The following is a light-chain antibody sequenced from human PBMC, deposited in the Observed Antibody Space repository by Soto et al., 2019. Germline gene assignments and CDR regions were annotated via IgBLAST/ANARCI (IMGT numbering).Light chain of an antibody. CDR1: SSDVGGYNY. V-gene: IGLV2-11*01. CDR3: CSYAVPYSGV. Sequence: QSALTQPRSVSGSPGQSVTISCTGTSSDVGGYNYVSWYQQHPGKAPKLMIYDVTKRPSGVPDRFSGSKSGNTASLTISGLQGEDEADYYCCSYAVPYSGVFGTGTKVTVL. J-gene: IGLJ1*01. CDR2: DVT.